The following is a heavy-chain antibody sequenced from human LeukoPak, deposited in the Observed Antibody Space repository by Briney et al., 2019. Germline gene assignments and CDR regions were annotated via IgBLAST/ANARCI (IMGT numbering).Heavy chain of an antibody. CDR1: GGSISSSNW. CDR3: ARASHDYGDYSHFDY. J-gene: IGHJ4*02. Sequence: SGTLSLTCAVSGGSISSSNWWSWVRQPPGKGLEWIGEIYHSGSTNYNPSLKSRVTIAVDKSKNQFSPKLSSVTAADTAVYYCARASHDYGDYSHFDYWGQGTLVTVSS. V-gene: IGHV4-4*02. CDR2: IYHSGST. D-gene: IGHD4-17*01.